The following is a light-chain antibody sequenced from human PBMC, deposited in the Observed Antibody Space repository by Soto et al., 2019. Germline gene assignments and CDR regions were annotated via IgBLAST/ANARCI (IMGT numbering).Light chain of an antibody. Sequence: EIVLTQSPGALSLSPGERATLSCRASQSVSSSCLGWYQQKPGQAPRLLIYDAYSRVTGSPDRFSGSGSGTDFTLTISRLEPEDFAVYYCQQYCSSPITFGQGTRLAIK. CDR3: QQYCSSPIT. CDR2: DAY. J-gene: IGKJ5*01. V-gene: IGKV3-20*01. CDR1: QSVSSSC.